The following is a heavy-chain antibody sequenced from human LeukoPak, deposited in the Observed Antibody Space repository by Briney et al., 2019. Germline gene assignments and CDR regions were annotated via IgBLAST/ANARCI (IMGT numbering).Heavy chain of an antibody. CDR3: AKGYYYYFDY. CDR1: GFTLSSYG. V-gene: IGHV3-30*02. CDR2: IRYDGSNK. J-gene: IGHJ4*02. Sequence: GGSLRLSCAASGFTLSSYGMHWVRQAPGKGLEWVAFIRYDGSNKYYADSVKGRFTISRDNSKNTLYLQMNSLRAEDTAVYYCAKGYYYYFDYWGQGTLVTVSS. D-gene: IGHD3-10*01.